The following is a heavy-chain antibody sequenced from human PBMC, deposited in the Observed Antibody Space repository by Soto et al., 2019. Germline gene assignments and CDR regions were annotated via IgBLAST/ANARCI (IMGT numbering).Heavy chain of an antibody. CDR2: INPNSGGT. Sequence: ASVKVSRKASGYTFTGYYMHWVRQAPGHGLEGMGWINPNSGGTNYAQKFQGRVTMTRDTSISTAYMELSRLRSDDTAVYYCARANRYCSSTSCYTPGDYGMDVWGQGTTVTVSS. V-gene: IGHV1-2*02. D-gene: IGHD2-2*02. CDR3: ARANRYCSSTSCYTPGDYGMDV. J-gene: IGHJ6*02. CDR1: GYTFTGYY.